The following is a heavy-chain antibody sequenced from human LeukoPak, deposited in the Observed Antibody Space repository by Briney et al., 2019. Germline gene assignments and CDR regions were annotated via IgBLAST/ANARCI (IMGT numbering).Heavy chain of an antibody. D-gene: IGHD5-18*01. V-gene: IGHV1-69*01. CDR1: GGTFSSYA. CDR2: IIPIFGTA. Sequence: GASVKVSCKASGGTFSSYAISWVRQAPGQGLEWMGGIIPIFGTANYAQKFQGRVTITADESTSTAYMELSSLRSEDTAVYYCARDSTYLPTAMVNYWGQGTLVTVSS. J-gene: IGHJ4*02. CDR3: ARDSTYLPTAMVNY.